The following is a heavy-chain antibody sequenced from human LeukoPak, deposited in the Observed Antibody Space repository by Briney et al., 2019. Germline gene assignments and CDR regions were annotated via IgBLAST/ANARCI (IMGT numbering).Heavy chain of an antibody. Sequence: SETLSLTCTVSGGSISSSIYYCGWIRQPPGKGLEWIGSIYYSGSTYYNPSLKSRVTISVDTSKNQFSLKLSSVTAADTAVYYCASLTVVPAAILGGPYWFDPWGQGTLVTVSS. D-gene: IGHD2-2*01. V-gene: IGHV4-39*01. J-gene: IGHJ5*02. CDR1: GGSISSSIYY. CDR2: IYYSGST. CDR3: ASLTVVPAAILGGPYWFDP.